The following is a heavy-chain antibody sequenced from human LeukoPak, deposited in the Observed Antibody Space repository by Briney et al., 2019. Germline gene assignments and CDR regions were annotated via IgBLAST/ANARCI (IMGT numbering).Heavy chain of an antibody. CDR3: ARGFAGAKPFDY. D-gene: IGHD2-21*01. V-gene: IGHV3-53*01. CDR1: GFTFGSYA. Sequence: PGGSLRLSCAASGFTFGSYAMSWVRQAPAKGLEWASVIYSGGNTYYADSVKGRFTISRDNSKDTLFLQMNSLRAEDTAVYYCARGFAGAKPFDYWGQGTLVTVSS. CDR2: IYSGGNT. J-gene: IGHJ4*02.